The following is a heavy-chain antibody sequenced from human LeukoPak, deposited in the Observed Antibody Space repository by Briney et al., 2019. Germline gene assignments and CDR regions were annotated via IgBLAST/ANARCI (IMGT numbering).Heavy chain of an antibody. CDR3: ARDSSELLWFGDAFDI. CDR2: ISAYNGNT. J-gene: IGHJ3*02. V-gene: IGHV1-18*01. D-gene: IGHD3-10*01. CDR1: GYTFTSYG. Sequence: ASVKVSCKASGYTFTSYGISWVRQAPGQGLEWMGWISAYNGNTNYAQKLQGRVTMTTDTSTSTAYMELGSLRSDDTAVYYCARDSSELLWFGDAFDIWGQGTMVTVSS.